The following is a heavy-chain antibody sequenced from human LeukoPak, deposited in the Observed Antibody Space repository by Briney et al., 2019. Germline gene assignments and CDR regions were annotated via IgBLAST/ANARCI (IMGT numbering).Heavy chain of an antibody. D-gene: IGHD6-13*01. Sequence: GSLRLSCAASGFTFSNYAMTWVRQAPGKGLEWVSSISGSGDSTYYADSIKGRFTISRDNSKNTLYLQMNSLRAEDTAVYYCASRAAAGTDYWGQGTLVTVSS. CDR3: ASRAAAGTDY. CDR2: ISGSGDST. CDR1: GFTFSNYA. V-gene: IGHV3-23*01. J-gene: IGHJ4*02.